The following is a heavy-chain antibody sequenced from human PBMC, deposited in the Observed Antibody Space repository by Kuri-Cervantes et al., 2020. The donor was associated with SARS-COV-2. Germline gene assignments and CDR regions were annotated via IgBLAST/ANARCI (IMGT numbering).Heavy chain of an antibody. Sequence: GSLRLSCAVSGYSISSGYYWGWIRQPPGKGLEWIGSIYHSGSTYYNPSLKSRVTISVDTSKNQFSLKLSSVTAADTAVYYCARRYGGHFHVVAAPGPYYFDYWGQGTLVTVSS. CDR2: IYHSGST. D-gene: IGHD4-23*01. V-gene: IGHV4-38-2*01. CDR1: GYSISSGYY. J-gene: IGHJ4*02. CDR3: ARRYGGHFHVVAAPGPYYFDY.